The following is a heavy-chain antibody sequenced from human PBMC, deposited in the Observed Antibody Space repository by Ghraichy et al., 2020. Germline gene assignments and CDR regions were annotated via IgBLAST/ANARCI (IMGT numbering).Heavy chain of an antibody. J-gene: IGHJ5*02. CDR2: IYYSGST. D-gene: IGHD3-10*01. Sequence: SQTLSLTCTVSGGSISSSSYYWGWIRQPPGKGLEWIGSIYYSGSTYYNPSLKSRVTISVDTSKNQFSLKLSSVTAADTAVYYCAPFPILLWFGVNKNWFDPWGQGTLVTVSS. V-gene: IGHV4-39*01. CDR1: GGSISSSSYY. CDR3: APFPILLWFGVNKNWFDP.